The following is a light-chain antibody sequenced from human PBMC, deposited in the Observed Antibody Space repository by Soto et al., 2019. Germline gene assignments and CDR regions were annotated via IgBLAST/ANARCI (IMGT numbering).Light chain of an antibody. V-gene: IGKV3-11*01. CDR2: DAS. Sequence: ENVLTRSQVTLYLSTGERATXSCRASQSVSSYLVWYQQKPGHAPRLLIYDASDRATGIPAGFSGSGSGTDFTLTISSLVPEDFAVYYCRQRSKWPITFGQGTRMDIK. CDR3: RQRSKWPIT. J-gene: IGKJ5*01. CDR1: QSVSSY.